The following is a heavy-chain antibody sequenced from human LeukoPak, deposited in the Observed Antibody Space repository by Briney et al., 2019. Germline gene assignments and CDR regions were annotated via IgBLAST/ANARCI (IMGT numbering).Heavy chain of an antibody. Sequence: PSESLSLTCTVSGGSISSYYWSWIRQPAGKVREWIGRIYPSGSTNYNPSLKRRVTMSVDTSQHQFSLQLSSVTAADTAVYYCAKVTPRNYLDYWGQGTLVTVSS. J-gene: IGHJ4*02. CDR3: AKVTPRNYLDY. CDR2: IYPSGST. CDR1: GGSISSYY. V-gene: IGHV4-4*07.